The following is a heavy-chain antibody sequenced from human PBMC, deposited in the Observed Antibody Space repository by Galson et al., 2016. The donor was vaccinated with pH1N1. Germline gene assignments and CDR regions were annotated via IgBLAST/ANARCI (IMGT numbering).Heavy chain of an antibody. V-gene: IGHV3-9*01. D-gene: IGHD4-17*01. Sequence: SLRLSCAASGFTFDAFAMHWVRQVPGEGLEWVSVITWNSHVIYYADSVKGRFTISRDNARNSLYLQMNNLRPEDSAFYFCAKDHCSHGDTNCFYSALWGRGTLVTVSS. CDR3: AKDHCSHGDTNCFYSAL. CDR1: GFTFDAFA. J-gene: IGHJ2*01. CDR2: ITWNSHVI.